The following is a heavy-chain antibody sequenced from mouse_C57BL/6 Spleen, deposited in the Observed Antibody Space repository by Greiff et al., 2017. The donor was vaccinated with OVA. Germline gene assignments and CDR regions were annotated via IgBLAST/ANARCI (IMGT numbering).Heavy chain of an antibody. J-gene: IGHJ1*03. V-gene: IGHV5-4*01. Sequence: EVMLVESGGGLVKPGGSLKLSCAASGFTFSSYAMSWVRQTPEKRLEWVATISDGGSYTYYPDNVKGRFTISRDNAKNNLYLQMSHLKSEDTAMYYCARDPRGGTRYFDVWGTGTTVTVSS. CDR1: GFTFSSYA. CDR3: ARDPRGGTRYFDV. D-gene: IGHD4-1*01. CDR2: ISDGGSYT.